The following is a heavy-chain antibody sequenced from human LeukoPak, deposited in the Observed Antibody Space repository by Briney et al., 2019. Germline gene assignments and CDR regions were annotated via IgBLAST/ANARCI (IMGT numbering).Heavy chain of an antibody. CDR3: ARDGADYDFWSGYGYGMDV. CDR1: GGTFSSYA. J-gene: IGHJ6*02. Sequence: ASVKVSCKASGGTFSSYAISWVRQAPGQGLEWMGWISAYNGNTNYAQKLQGRVTMTTDTSTSTAYMELRSLRSDDTAVYYCARDGADYDFWSGYGYGMDVWGQGTTVTVSS. CDR2: ISAYNGNT. D-gene: IGHD3-3*01. V-gene: IGHV1-18*01.